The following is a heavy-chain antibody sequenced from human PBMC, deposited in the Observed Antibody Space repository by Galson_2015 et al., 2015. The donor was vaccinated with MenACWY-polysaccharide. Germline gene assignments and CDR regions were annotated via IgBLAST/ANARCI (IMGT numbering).Heavy chain of an antibody. CDR3: AKFSAYSGTYAHYLDY. CDR2: IHSTGST. D-gene: IGHD3-16*01. CDR1: GDSISGNY. Sequence: ETLSLTCTVSGDSISGNYWSWIRQPPGKGLEWIAYIHSTGSTNYSPSLKSRVTISVDTSKNQFYLNLNSLTAADTTVYYCAKFSAYSGTYAHYLDYWGQGTLVTVSS. J-gene: IGHJ4*02. V-gene: IGHV4-59*01.